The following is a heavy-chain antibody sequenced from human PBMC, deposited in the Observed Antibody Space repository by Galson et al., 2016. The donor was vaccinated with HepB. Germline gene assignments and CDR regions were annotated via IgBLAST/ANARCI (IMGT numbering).Heavy chain of an antibody. CDR1: GGDFNTFT. Sequence: SCKASGGDFNTFTISWVRQAPGQGLEWMGGIMPVFRTPNYAQKFQGRVTITADASTSTAYMEMSSLKSEDTAVYYCARDPGTDGFDIWGQGTMVTVSS. CDR3: ARDPGTDGFDI. V-gene: IGHV1-69*01. J-gene: IGHJ3*02. CDR2: IMPVFRTP. D-gene: IGHD3-10*01.